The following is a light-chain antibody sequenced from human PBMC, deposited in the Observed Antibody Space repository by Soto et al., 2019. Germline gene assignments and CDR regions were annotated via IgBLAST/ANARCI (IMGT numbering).Light chain of an antibody. J-gene: IGKJ5*01. CDR1: QSIGLA. Sequence: EIFLTQSPSTLSLSPWERATLSCRASQSIGLAIAWYQHKPGQAPRLLIFDASQRATGIPARFRGSGSGTDFTLTINSLEPEDSAVYYCQQRSNWPSISFGQGTRLEIK. V-gene: IGKV3-11*01. CDR3: QQRSNWPSIS. CDR2: DAS.